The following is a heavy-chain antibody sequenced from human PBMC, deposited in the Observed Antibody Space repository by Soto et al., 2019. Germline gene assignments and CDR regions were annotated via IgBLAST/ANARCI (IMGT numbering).Heavy chain of an antibody. CDR3: ARAPYYGDYWYFDL. V-gene: IGHV3-11*01. D-gene: IGHD4-17*01. Sequence: GGSLRLSCAASGFAFSDYYMSWIRQAPGKGLEWVSYISSSGSTIYYADSVKGRFTISRDNAKNSLYLQMNSLRAEDTAVYYCARAPYYGDYWYFDLWGRGTLVTVSS. J-gene: IGHJ2*01. CDR1: GFAFSDYY. CDR2: ISSSGSTI.